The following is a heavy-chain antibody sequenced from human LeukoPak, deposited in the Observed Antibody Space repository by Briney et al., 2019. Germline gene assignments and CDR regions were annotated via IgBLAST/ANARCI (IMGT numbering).Heavy chain of an antibody. V-gene: IGHV4-31*03. CDR1: GGSISSGGYY. Sequence: PSETLSLTCTVSGGSISSGGYYWSWIRQHPGKGLEWIGYIYYSGSTYYNPSLKSRVTISVDTSKNQFSLKLSSVTAADTAVYYCARGSYSYGYVRYYYYGMDVWGQGTTVTVSS. J-gene: IGHJ6*02. CDR3: ARGSYSYGYVRYYYYGMDV. D-gene: IGHD5-18*01. CDR2: IYYSGST.